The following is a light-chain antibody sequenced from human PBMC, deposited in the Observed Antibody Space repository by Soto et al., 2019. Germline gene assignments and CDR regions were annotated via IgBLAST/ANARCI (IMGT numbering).Light chain of an antibody. Sequence: EIMMTQSPGTLSVSPGEGANLSCTASQSVNLNLAWDQQKPGQPPRLLLYGASTRATGIPVRFRCSGSGTAFTRTTGRPVSEDSPLSYCPQDNSWPRRTFGPGNTVEI. J-gene: IGKJ3*01. CDR1: QSVNLN. CDR3: PQDNSWPRRT. CDR2: GAS. V-gene: IGKV3-15*01.